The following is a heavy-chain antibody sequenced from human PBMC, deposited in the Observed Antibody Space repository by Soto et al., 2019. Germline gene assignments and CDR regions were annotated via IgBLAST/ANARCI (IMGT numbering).Heavy chain of an antibody. V-gene: IGHV4-39*01. CDR1: GGSISSSSYY. CDR2: IYYSGST. D-gene: IGHD3-10*01. Sequence: SETLSLTCAVSGGSISSSSYYWGWIRQPPGKGLEWIGSIYYSGSTYYNPSLKSRVTISVDTSKNQFSLKLSSVTAADTAVYYCERHPQRINLAANWGQVNLVTVSS. J-gene: IGHJ4*02. CDR3: ERHPQRINLAAN.